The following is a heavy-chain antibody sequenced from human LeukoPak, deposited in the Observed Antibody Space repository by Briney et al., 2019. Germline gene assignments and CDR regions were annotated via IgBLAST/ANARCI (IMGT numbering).Heavy chain of an antibody. CDR1: GFTFSRYY. J-gene: IGHJ4*02. CDR2: ISSSSTYT. D-gene: IGHD5-12*01. V-gene: IGHV3-21*01. CDR3: ARDLDSGYDGFDY. Sequence: GGSLRLSCAASGFTFSRYYMHWVRQAPGKGLEWVSSISSSSTYTYSADSVKGRFTISRDDAKNSLYLLMNSLRVEDTAVYYCARDLDSGYDGFDYWGQGTLVTVSS.